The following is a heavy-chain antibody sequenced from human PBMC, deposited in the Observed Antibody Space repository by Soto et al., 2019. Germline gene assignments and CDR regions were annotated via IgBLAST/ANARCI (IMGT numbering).Heavy chain of an antibody. J-gene: IGHJ3*02. V-gene: IGHV3-21*06. D-gene: IGHD4-17*01. CDR3: ATIGDRDGFDI. Sequence: EVQLVESGGGLVKPGESLSLSCAASGFGFINYNMKWVREAPGKGLEWVSSISASGTYVFYAGSVRGRFTIFRDDAKNSLHLQKNSLRAEDTALYYCATIGDRDGFDIWGHGTMVTVSA. CDR2: ISASGTYV. CDR1: GFGFINYN.